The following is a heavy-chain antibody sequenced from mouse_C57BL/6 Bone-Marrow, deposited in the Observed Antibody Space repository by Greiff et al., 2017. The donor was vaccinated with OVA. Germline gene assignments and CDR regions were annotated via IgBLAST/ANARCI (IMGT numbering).Heavy chain of an antibody. CDR3: ASSGSNPGMDF. CDR2: IDPSDSET. Sequence: QVQLQQPGAELVRPGSSVKLSCNASGYTFTSYWMHWVKQRPIQGLEWIGNIDPSDSETHYNQKFKDKATLTVDKSSSTAYMQHSSLTSEDSAVYYCASSGSNPGMDFWGQGTSVTVSS. V-gene: IGHV1-52*01. D-gene: IGHD2-5*01. CDR1: GYTFTSYW. J-gene: IGHJ4*01.